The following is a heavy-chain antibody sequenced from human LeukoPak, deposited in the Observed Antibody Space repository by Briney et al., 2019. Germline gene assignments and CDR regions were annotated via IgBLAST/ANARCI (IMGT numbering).Heavy chain of an antibody. V-gene: IGHV3-49*04. CDR1: GFTFGDYP. D-gene: IGHD2-15*01. CDR2: IRRQTAGGAP. CDR3: TREYSGSSAY. Sequence: GGSLRLSCTASGFTFGDYPLSWVRQAPGKGLEWVGFIRRQTAGGAPEYAASVKGRFTIPRDDSVSIAYLQLNSLTTEDTGVYYCTREYSGSSAYWGQGTLLTVSS. J-gene: IGHJ4*02.